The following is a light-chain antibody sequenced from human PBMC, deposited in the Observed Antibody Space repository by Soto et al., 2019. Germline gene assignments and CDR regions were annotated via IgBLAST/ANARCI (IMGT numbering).Light chain of an antibody. V-gene: IGKV3-20*01. Sequence: ETVLTQSPGTLSLSPGERATLSCRASQSVSSSYLAWYQQKPGQAPRLLIYDASSRATGIQDRFSGSWSGTDFTLTISRLEPEDFAVYYCQQYVRSPPSWTFGQGTKVEIK. CDR1: QSVSSSY. CDR2: DAS. CDR3: QQYVRSPPSWT. J-gene: IGKJ1*01.